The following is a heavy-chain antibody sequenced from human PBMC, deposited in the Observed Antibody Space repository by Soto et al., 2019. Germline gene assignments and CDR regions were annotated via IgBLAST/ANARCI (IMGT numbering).Heavy chain of an antibody. CDR3: ATTFDYNGYFDP. J-gene: IGHJ5*02. V-gene: IGHV5-51*01. CDR1: GYSLTTYW. Sequence: RGESLKISFKTSGYSLTTYWFAWVRQMPGKGLEWMGIIYLSDSDTIYSPSAQGHFTISADKSIKTAYLQWSSLKASDTAIYYCATTFDYNGYFDPWGQGTQVTVSS. CDR2: IYLSDSDT. D-gene: IGHD4-4*01.